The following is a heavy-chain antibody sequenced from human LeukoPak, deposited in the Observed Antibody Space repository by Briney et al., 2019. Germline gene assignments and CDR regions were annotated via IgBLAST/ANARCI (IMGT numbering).Heavy chain of an antibody. J-gene: IGHJ4*02. V-gene: IGHV3-53*01. CDR2: VYSGVIT. CDR3: ARRAGEYSRPYDY. D-gene: IGHD2-15*01. Sequence: PGGSLRLSCTVSLFTVSSNSWSWVGQAPAKGLEWVSFVYSGVITHSSDPVKGRFTIYRDNHKNTLYLQMSRLRAEDTAIYYCARRAGEYSRPYDYWGQGTLVTVSS. CDR1: LFTVSSNS.